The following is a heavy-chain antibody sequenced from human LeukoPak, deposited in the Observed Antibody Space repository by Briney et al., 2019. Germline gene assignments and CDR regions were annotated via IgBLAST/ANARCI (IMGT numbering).Heavy chain of an antibody. J-gene: IGHJ4*02. CDR2: TRYDGSNK. CDR1: EFTFGNYG. V-gene: IGHV3-30*02. Sequence: GGSLRLSCAASEFTFGNYGMHWVRQAPGKGLQWVAFTRYDGSNKYYADSVKGRFTISRDNAKNSLYLQMNSLRAEDTAVYYCARDMRTGDFWSGYSDYWGQGTLVTVSS. D-gene: IGHD3-3*01. CDR3: ARDMRTGDFWSGYSDY.